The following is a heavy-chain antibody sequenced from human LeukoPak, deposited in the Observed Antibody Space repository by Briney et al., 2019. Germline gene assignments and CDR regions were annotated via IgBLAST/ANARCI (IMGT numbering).Heavy chain of an antibody. CDR2: IKSKTDGGTT. CDR1: GFSFSDPW. V-gene: IGHV3-15*01. Sequence: GGSLRLSCAVSGFSFSDPWMSWVRQAPGKGLEWVGRIKSKTDGGTTDYAAPVKGRFTISRDDSKSIAYLQMNSLKTEDTAVYYCTRDFREWLAYYFDYWGQGTLVTVSS. J-gene: IGHJ4*02. CDR3: TRDFREWLAYYFDY. D-gene: IGHD6-19*01.